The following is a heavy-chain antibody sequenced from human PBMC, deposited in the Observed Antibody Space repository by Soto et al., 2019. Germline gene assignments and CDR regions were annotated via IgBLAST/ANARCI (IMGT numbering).Heavy chain of an antibody. J-gene: IGHJ6*02. D-gene: IGHD5-18*01. CDR2: IIPIFGTA. CDR3: ADLLDTAMPNSERYGIDV. CDR1: GGTFSSYA. Sequence: SVKVSCKASGGTFSSYATSWVRQAPGQGLEWMGGIIPIFGTANYAQKFQGRVTITADESTSTAYMELSSLRSEDTAVYYCADLLDTAMPNSERYGIDVRGQGTTVTGSS. V-gene: IGHV1-69*13.